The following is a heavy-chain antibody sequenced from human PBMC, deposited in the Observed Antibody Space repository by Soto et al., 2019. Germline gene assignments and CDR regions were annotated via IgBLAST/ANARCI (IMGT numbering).Heavy chain of an antibody. CDR1: GFTFNIYA. J-gene: IGHJ4*02. CDR2: ISRYGDFT. V-gene: IGHV3-23*01. CDR3: AKDRYLDHDSRGYLFDN. D-gene: IGHD3-22*01. Sequence: EVQLLESGGDLIQPGGSLRLSCAASGFTFNIYAMTWVRQAPGKGLEWVSAISRYGDFTYYADSVEGRFTISRDNSNNTLYLPMNSLRAEDTAVYYCAKDRYLDHDSRGYLFDNWGQGTLVTVSS.